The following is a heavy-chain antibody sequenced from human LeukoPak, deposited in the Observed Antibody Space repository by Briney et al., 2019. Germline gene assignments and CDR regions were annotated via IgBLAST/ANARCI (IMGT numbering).Heavy chain of an antibody. V-gene: IGHV3-66*02. Sequence: GGSLRLSCAASGFTVSSNYMGWVRQAPGKGLECVSLISSGGSAYYADSVKGRLSISRDNSKNTLYLQTSSLRLEDTAVYYCAGLRACGSTSCQTYTEYFQHWGQGTLVTVSS. CDR3: AGLRACGSTSCQTYTEYFQH. CDR1: GFTVSSNY. J-gene: IGHJ1*01. D-gene: IGHD2-2*01. CDR2: ISSGGSA.